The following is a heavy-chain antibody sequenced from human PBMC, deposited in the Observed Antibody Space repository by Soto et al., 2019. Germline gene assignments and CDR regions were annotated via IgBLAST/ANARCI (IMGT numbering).Heavy chain of an antibody. V-gene: IGHV3-15*07. Sequence: HWGSLRLSCAASGFTFSNAWMNWVRQAPGKGLEWVGRIKSKTDGGTTDYAAPVTGRFTISRDDSKNTLYLQMNSLKTEDTAVYYCTTAPNSGSYWIDYYYYGMDVWGQGTTVTSP. J-gene: IGHJ6*02. CDR3: TTAPNSGSYWIDYYYYGMDV. CDR1: GFTFSNAW. D-gene: IGHD3-10*01. CDR2: IKSKTDGGTT.